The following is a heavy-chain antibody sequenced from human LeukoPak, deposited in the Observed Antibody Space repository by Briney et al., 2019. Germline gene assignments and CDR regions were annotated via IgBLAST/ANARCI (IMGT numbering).Heavy chain of an antibody. Sequence: PGGSLRLSCAASEFTFSSYTMNWVRQAPGKGLEWVSYISSSGDYIHYADSVKGRFTISRDNSKNTLYLQMNSLRAEDTAVYYCAKDPDYWGQGTLVTVSS. J-gene: IGHJ4*02. V-gene: IGHV3-23*01. CDR2: ISSSGDYI. CDR3: AKDPDY. CDR1: EFTFSSYT.